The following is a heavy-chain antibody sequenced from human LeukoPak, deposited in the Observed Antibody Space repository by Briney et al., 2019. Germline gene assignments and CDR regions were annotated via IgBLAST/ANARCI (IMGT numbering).Heavy chain of an antibody. CDR2: IRFDGSNT. V-gene: IGHV3-30*02. J-gene: IGHJ6*04. D-gene: IGHD3-16*01. CDR1: GFIFSSSG. CDR3: AKDRVGPKYYLDV. Sequence: GGALRLSCAASGFIFSSSGMHGVRQAPGKGLEGVAFIRFDGSNTYYADSVKGRFTISRDNSKNTLFLQMNSLKPEDSAVYWRAKDRVGPKYYLDVWGTGTTVTISS.